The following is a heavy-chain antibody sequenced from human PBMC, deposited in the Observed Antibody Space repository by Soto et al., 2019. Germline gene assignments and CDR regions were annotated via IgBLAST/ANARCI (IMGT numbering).Heavy chain of an antibody. CDR2: ISANGGRT. Sequence: PGGSLRLSCAASGFTFSSYAMSWVRQTPGKGLEWVADISANGGRTYYVDSVKGRFTISRDNAKSSLYLEINSLRDEDTSVYYCARWGSARPPIWGRGTLVTVSS. D-gene: IGHD3-16*01. CDR3: ARWGSARPPI. V-gene: IGHV3-23*01. CDR1: GFTFSSYA. J-gene: IGHJ4*02.